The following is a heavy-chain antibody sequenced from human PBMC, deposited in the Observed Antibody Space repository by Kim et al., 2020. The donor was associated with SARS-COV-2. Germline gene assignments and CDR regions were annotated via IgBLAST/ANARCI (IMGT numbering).Heavy chain of an antibody. CDR1: GYTFTSYG. CDR2: ISAYNGNT. V-gene: IGHV1-18*01. CDR3: ARGTLVRGVLHHNWFDP. J-gene: IGHJ5*02. D-gene: IGHD3-10*01. Sequence: ASVKVSCKASGYTFTSYGISWVRQAPGQGLEWMGWISAYNGNTNYAQKLQGRVTMTTDTSTSTAYMELRSLRSDDTAVYYCARGTLVRGVLHHNWFDPWGQATLVTVSS.